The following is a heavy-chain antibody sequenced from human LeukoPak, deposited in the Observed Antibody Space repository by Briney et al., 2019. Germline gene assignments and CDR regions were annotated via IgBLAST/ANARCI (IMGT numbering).Heavy chain of an antibody. CDR2: ISSSSSYI. CDR3: AREYCGCDCFT. D-gene: IGHD2-21*02. Sequence: GGSLRLSCAASGFTFSSYSTNWVRQAPGKGLEWVSSISSSSSYIYYADSVKGRFTISRDNAKNSLYLQMNSLRAEDTAVYYCAREYCGCDCFTWGQGTLVTVSS. J-gene: IGHJ5*02. V-gene: IGHV3-21*01. CDR1: GFTFSSYS.